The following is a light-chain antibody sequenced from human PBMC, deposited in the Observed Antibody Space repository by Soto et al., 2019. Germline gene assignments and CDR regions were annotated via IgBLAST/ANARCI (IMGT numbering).Light chain of an antibody. CDR3: QKYNSAPRT. Sequence: DIQMTQSPSSLSASVGDRVTITCRASQAISNYLAWYQQKPGKVPKLLIYAASTLQSGVPSRFSGSGSGTDFTLTISSLQPEDVATYYCQKYNSAPRTFGQGTKVELK. J-gene: IGKJ1*01. CDR1: QAISNY. V-gene: IGKV1-27*01. CDR2: AAS.